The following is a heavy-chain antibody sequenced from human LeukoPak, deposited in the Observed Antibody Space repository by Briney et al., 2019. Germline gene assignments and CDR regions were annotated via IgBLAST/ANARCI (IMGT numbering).Heavy chain of an antibody. V-gene: IGHV3-23*01. CDR2: ISDSGDYT. D-gene: IGHD3-10*01. CDR3: AKDPYQTYRETGSARPYH. J-gene: IGHJ5*02. CDR1: GFTFSSYA. Sequence: GGSLRLSCAASGFTFSSYAMTWVRQAPGKGLEWVSSISDSGDYTNYADSVEGRFTISRDNSKNTLYLQMYSLRAEDTAVYYCAKDPYQTYRETGSARPYHWGQGTLVTVSS.